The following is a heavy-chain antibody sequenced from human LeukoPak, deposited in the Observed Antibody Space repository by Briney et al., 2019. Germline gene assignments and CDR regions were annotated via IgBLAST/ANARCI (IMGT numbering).Heavy chain of an antibody. CDR1: GYTFTTYA. Sequence: ASVNVSCKASGYTFTTYAMHWVRQAPGQRLEWMGWINAGNGNTKYPQKFQARVTITRDTSASTAYMELSSLRSEDTAVYYCARDPIGSRWPYYFDYWGQGTLVTVSS. V-gene: IGHV1-3*01. J-gene: IGHJ4*02. CDR2: INAGNGNT. D-gene: IGHD6-13*01. CDR3: ARDPIGSRWPYYFDY.